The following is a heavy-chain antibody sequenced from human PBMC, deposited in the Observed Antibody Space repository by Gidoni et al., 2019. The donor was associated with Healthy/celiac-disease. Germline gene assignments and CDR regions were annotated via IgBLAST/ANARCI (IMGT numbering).Heavy chain of an antibody. CDR1: GFTFSSYS. Sequence: EVQLVESGGGLVKPGGSLRLSCAASGFTFSSYSMNWVRQAPGKGLEWVSSISSSSSYIYYADSVKGRCTITSDNAKNSLYLQMNSLRAEDTAVYYCARDMRITVTVPYYYGMDVWGQGTTVTVSS. D-gene: IGHD4-4*01. V-gene: IGHV3-21*01. CDR2: ISSSSSYI. J-gene: IGHJ6*02. CDR3: ARDMRITVTVPYYYGMDV.